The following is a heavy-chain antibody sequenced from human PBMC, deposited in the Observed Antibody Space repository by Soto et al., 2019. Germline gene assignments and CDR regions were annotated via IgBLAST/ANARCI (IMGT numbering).Heavy chain of an antibody. CDR3: ARGRNNLYYYYYYYMDV. J-gene: IGHJ6*03. CDR1: GGSFSGYY. Sequence: QVQLQQWGAGLLKPSETLSLTCAVYGGSFSGYYWSWIRQPPGKGLEWIGEINHSGSTNYNPSLKSRVTISVDTYKNQFSLKLSSVTAADTAVYYCARGRNNLYYYYYYYMDVWGKGTTVTVSS. V-gene: IGHV4-34*01. CDR2: INHSGST.